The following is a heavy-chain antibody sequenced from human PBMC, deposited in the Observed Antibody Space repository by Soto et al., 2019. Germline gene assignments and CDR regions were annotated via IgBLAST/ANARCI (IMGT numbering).Heavy chain of an antibody. CDR2: IYWNDDK. Sequence: VSGPTLVNPTQTLRLTCAFSGFSLSASGASVGWIRQPPGKALEWLAHIYWNDDKRYSPSLGSRLTISKDTSKNQVVLTFTNMDPADTGTYYCVHRLDVPGLAFDPWGQGTLVTVSS. CDR1: GFSLSASGAS. D-gene: IGHD3-10*02. J-gene: IGHJ5*02. CDR3: VHRLDVPGLAFDP. V-gene: IGHV2-5*01.